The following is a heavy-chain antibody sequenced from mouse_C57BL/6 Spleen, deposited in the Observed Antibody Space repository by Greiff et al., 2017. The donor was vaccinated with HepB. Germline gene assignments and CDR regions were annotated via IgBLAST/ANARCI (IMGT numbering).Heavy chain of an antibody. D-gene: IGHD2-4*01. CDR3: ARDYEGAMDY. CDR2: INPSSGYT. V-gene: IGHV1-4*01. Sequence: VKLQESGAELARPGASVKMSCKASGYTFTSYTMHWVKQRPGQGLEWIGYINPSSGYTKYNQKFKDKATLTADKSSSTAYMQLSSLTSEDSAVYYCARDYEGAMDYWGQGTSVTVSS. J-gene: IGHJ4*01. CDR1: GYTFTSYT.